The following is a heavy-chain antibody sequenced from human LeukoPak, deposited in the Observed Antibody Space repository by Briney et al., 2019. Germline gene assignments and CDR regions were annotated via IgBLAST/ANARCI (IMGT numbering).Heavy chain of an antibody. CDR3: ARGQLTFYQYGLGV. D-gene: IGHD1-1*01. CDR1: GYTFTDYY. Sequence: ASVKVSCKASGYTFTDYYLHWVRQAPGQGLEWLGWINPSSGGINYAQKFLGRVTMTRDTSISIVYMELTSLTSGDTAVYHCARGQLTFYQYGLGVWGQGTAVTVSS. CDR2: INPSSGGI. J-gene: IGHJ6*02. V-gene: IGHV1-2*02.